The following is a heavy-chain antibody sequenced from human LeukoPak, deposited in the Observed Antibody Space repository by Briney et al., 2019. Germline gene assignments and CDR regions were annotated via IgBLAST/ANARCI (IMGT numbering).Heavy chain of an antibody. J-gene: IGHJ4*02. CDR1: GFTFSSYA. CDR3: ARVRHQSIYYDFWSANDY. D-gene: IGHD3-3*01. V-gene: IGHV3-30-3*01. CDR2: ISYDGSNK. Sequence: PGGSLRLSCAASGFTFSSYAMHWVRQAPGKGLEWVAVISYDGSNKYYADSVKGRFTISRDNSKNTLYLQMNSLRAEDTAVYYCARVRHQSIYYDFWSANDYWGQGTLVTVSS.